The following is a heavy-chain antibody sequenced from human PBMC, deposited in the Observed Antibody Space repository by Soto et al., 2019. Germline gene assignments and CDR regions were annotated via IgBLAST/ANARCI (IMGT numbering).Heavy chain of an antibody. Sequence: KGLEWVANIKQDGSEKYYVDSVKGRFTISRDNAKNSLYLQMNRLRAEDTAVYYCARDRFSFFFQAEDGIRDTVPVSAFLLNRSSDL. J-gene: IGHJ2*01. CDR2: IKQDGSEK. V-gene: IGHV3-7*01. CDR3: ARDRFSFFFQAEDGIRDTVPVSAFLLNRSSDL. D-gene: IGHD2-15*01.